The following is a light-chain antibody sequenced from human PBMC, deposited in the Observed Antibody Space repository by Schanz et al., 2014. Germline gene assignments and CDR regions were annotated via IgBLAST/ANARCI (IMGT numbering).Light chain of an antibody. CDR2: GAS. CDR3: QQGDSFPLT. V-gene: IGKV3-15*01. J-gene: IGKJ4*01. Sequence: EILLTQSPATLSVSPGERATLSCRASQSVSSNLAWYQQKPGQAPRLLIFGASTRATGIPARFSGSGSGTDFTLTISSLQPEDFATYYCQQGDSFPLTFGGGTTVEIK. CDR1: QSVSSN.